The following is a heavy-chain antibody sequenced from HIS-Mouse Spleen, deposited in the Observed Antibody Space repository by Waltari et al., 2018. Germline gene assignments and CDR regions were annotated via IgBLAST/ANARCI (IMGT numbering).Heavy chain of an antibody. CDR2: IYYSGST. V-gene: IGHV4-39*07. CDR1: GGSISSSSYY. CDR3: ARDRKWELYYYYGMDV. Sequence: QLQLQESGPGLVKPSETLSLTCTVSGGSISSSSYYWGWIRQPPGKGLEWIGSIYYSGSTYYNPSLKSRVTISVDTSKNQFSLKLSSVTAADTAVYYCARDRKWELYYYYGMDVWGQGTTVTVSS. J-gene: IGHJ6*02. D-gene: IGHD1-26*01.